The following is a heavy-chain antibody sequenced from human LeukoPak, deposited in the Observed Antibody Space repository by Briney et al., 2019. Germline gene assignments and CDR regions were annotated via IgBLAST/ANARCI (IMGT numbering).Heavy chain of an antibody. CDR3: ARGDTTIFGVVIGWFDP. J-gene: IGHJ5*02. CDR2: INHSGST. D-gene: IGHD3-3*01. CDR1: GGSFSGYY. Sequence: SETLSLTCAVYGGSFSGYYWSWIRQPPGKGLEWIGEINHSGSTNYNPSLKSRVTISVDTSKNQLSLKLSSVTAADTAVYYCARGDTTIFGVVIGWFDPWGQGTLVTVSS. V-gene: IGHV4-34*01.